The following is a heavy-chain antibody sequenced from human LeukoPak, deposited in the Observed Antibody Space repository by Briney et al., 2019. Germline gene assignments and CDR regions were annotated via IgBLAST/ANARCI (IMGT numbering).Heavy chain of an antibody. D-gene: IGHD3-10*01. Sequence: GGSLRLSCAASGFTFSDYYMSWIRQAPGKGLEWVSYISSSCSTIYYADSGKGRFTISRDNAKNSLYLQMNSLRAEDTALYYCARLSAYYYGSYFYYYMDVWGKGTTVTVSS. CDR2: ISSSCSTI. J-gene: IGHJ6*03. V-gene: IGHV3-11*04. CDR1: GFTFSDYY. CDR3: ARLSAYYYGSYFYYYMDV.